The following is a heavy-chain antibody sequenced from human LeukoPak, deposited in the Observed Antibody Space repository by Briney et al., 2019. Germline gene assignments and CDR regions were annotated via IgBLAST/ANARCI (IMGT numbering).Heavy chain of an antibody. V-gene: IGHV3-30*04. CDR2: ISYDGVNQ. CDR1: RFTFSNYA. D-gene: IGHD6-19*01. J-gene: IGHJ4*02. Sequence: GGSLRLSCAASRFTFSNYAMHWVRQASGKGLEWVAVISYDGVNQYYADSVKGRFTISRDNSKNTLYLQMNSLRAEDTALYYCARAAPSIIAVAEIPDYWGQGTLVAVSS. CDR3: ARAAPSIIAVAEIPDY.